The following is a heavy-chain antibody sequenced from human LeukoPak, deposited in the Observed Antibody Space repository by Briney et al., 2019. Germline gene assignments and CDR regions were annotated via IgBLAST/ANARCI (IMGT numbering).Heavy chain of an antibody. D-gene: IGHD3-10*01. CDR1: GFTFGDYA. J-gene: IGHJ4*02. Sequence: GRSLRLSCTASGFTFGDYAMSWVRQAPGKGLEWVGFIRSKAYGWTTEYAASVKGRFTISRDDSKSIAYLQMNSLKTEDTAVYYCTRDATMVRGVWLLRTNDYWGQGTLVTVSS. CDR3: TRDATMVRGVWLLRTNDY. V-gene: IGHV3-49*04. CDR2: IRSKAYGWTT.